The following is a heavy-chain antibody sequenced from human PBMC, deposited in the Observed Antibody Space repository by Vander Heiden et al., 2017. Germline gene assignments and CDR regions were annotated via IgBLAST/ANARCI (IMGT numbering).Heavy chain of an antibody. V-gene: IGHV1-2*04. J-gene: IGHJ6*02. CDR1: GYTFTGYY. D-gene: IGHD6-13*01. CDR3: ARDGGKRSSSWSDPYYYYGMDV. Sequence: QVQLVQSGAEVKKPGASVKVSCKASGYTFTGYYMHWVRQAPGQGLEWMGWINPNSGGTNYAQKFQGWVTMTRDTSISTAYMELSRLRSDDTAVYYGARDGGKRSSSWSDPYYYYGMDVWGQGTTVTVSS. CDR2: INPNSGGT.